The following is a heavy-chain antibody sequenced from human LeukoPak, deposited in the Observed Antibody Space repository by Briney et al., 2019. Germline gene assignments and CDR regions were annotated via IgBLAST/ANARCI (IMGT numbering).Heavy chain of an antibody. CDR1: GYTFTSYG. CDR2: ISAYNGNT. J-gene: IGHJ4*02. D-gene: IGHD5-12*01. Sequence: ASVRVSCKASGYTFTSYGISCVSHAPGQGLEWMGWISAYNGNTNYAQKLQGRVTMTTDTSTSTAYMELRSLRSDDTAVYYCARELSGYGLDYWGQGTLVTVSS. CDR3: ARELSGYGLDY. V-gene: IGHV1-18*01.